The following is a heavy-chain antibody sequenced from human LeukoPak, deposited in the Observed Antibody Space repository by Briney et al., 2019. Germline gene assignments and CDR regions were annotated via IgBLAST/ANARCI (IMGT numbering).Heavy chain of an antibody. CDR3: AKVSVVAGRNAFDI. CDR1: GFTFSSSA. V-gene: IGHV3-23*01. J-gene: IGHJ3*02. D-gene: IGHD3-22*01. Sequence: GGSLRLSCAASGFTFSSSAMSWVRQVPGKGLEWVSGISASGGSTSYADSVRGRFTISRDNSKNMLYLQMNSLRVEDTAIYYCAKVSVVAGRNAFDIWGQGTMVTVSS. CDR2: ISASGGST.